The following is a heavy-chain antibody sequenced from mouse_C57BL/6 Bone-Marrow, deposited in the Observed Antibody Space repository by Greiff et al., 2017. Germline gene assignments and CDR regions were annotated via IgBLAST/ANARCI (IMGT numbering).Heavy chain of an antibody. CDR2: IDPETGGT. CDR1: GYTFTDYE. Sequence: QVQLQQSGAELVRPGASVTLSCKASGYTFTDYEMHWVKQTPVHGLEWIGAIDPETGGTAYNQKFKGKAILTADKSSSTAYMELRSLTSEDSAGYYCTRPDYGSFFAYWGQGTLVTVSA. V-gene: IGHV1-15*01. D-gene: IGHD1-1*01. J-gene: IGHJ3*01. CDR3: TRPDYGSFFAY.